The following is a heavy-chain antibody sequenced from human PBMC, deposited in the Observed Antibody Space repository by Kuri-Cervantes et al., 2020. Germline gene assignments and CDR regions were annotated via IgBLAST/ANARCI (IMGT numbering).Heavy chain of an antibody. Sequence: LSLTCAASGFTFDDYAMHWVRQAPGKGLEWVSGISWNSGSIGYADSVKGRFTISRDNAKNSLYLQMNSLRAEDTAVYYCAREEVVFFDYYGMDVWGQGTTVTVSS. CDR3: AREEVVFFDYYGMDV. CDR2: ISWNSGSI. V-gene: IGHV3-9*01. D-gene: IGHD2-15*01. CDR1: GFTFDDYA. J-gene: IGHJ6*02.